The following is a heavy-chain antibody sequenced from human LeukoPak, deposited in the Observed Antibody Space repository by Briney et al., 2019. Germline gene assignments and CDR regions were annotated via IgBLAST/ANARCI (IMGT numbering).Heavy chain of an antibody. Sequence: SQTLSLTCTVSGGSISSGGYYWSWIRQHPGKGLEWIRYIYYSGSTYYNPSLKSRVTISEDTSKNQFSLKLSSVTAADTAVYYCAREWRGGPMDYWGQGTLVTVSS. CDR3: AREWRGGPMDY. CDR1: GGSISSGGYY. CDR2: IYYSGST. V-gene: IGHV4-31*03. J-gene: IGHJ4*02. D-gene: IGHD3-3*01.